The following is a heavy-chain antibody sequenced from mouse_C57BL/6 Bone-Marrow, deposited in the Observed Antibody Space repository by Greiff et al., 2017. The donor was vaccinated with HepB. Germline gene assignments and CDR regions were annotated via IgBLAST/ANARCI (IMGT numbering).Heavy chain of an antibody. CDR1: GYTFTSYG. CDR3: ARSGIYYYGSSYVDWFAY. J-gene: IGHJ3*01. D-gene: IGHD1-1*01. V-gene: IGHV1-81*01. CDR2: IYPRSGNT. Sequence: VQLQQSGAELARPGASVKLSCKASGYTFTSYGISWVKQRTGQGLEWIGEIYPRSGNTYYNEKFKGKATLTADKSSSTAYMELRSLTSEDSAVYFWARSGIYYYGSSYVDWFAYWGQGTLVTVSA.